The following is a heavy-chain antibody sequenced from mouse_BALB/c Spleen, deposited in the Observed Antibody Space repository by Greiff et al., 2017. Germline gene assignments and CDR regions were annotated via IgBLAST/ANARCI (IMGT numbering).Heavy chain of an antibody. Sequence: LQESGAELARPGASVKLSCKASGYTFTSYWMQWVKQRPGQGLEWIGAIYPGDGDTRYTQKFKGKATLTADKSSSTAYMQLSSLASEDSAVYYCARHGSSGYFDVWGAGTTVTVSS. CDR3: ARHGSSGYFDV. CDR1: GYTFTSYW. CDR2: IYPGDGDT. V-gene: IGHV1-87*01. D-gene: IGHD1-1*01. J-gene: IGHJ1*01.